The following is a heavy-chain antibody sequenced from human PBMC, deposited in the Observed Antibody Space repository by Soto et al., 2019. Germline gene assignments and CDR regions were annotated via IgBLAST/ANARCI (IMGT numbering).Heavy chain of an antibody. V-gene: IGHV2-5*08. CDR1: GFSLRTRGMC. J-gene: IGHJ5*02. D-gene: IGHD3-10*01. CDR2: IYWDDDK. Sequence: RTQSLTLTCTFSGFSLRTRGMCVSWIRQPPGKALEWLALIYWDDDKRYSPSLKSRLTITKDTSKNQVVLTMTNMDPVDTATYYCAHRLWSGSGSYYNVEWFDPWGQGTLVTVS. CDR3: AHRLWSGSGSYYNVEWFDP.